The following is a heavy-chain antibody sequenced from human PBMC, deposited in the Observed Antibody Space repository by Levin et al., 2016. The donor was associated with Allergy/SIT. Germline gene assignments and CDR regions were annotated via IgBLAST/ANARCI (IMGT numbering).Heavy chain of an antibody. V-gene: IGHV5-51*01. D-gene: IGHD3-9*01. Sequence: GGSLRLSCKGSGYSFTSYWIGWVRQMPGKGLEWMGIIYPGDSDTRYSPSFQGQVTISADKSISTAYLQWSSLKASDTAMYYCARSYYDILTGYYTLRFDPWGQGTLVTVSS. CDR1: GYSFTSYW. CDR2: IYPGDSDT. CDR3: ARSYYDILTGYYTLRFDP. J-gene: IGHJ5*02.